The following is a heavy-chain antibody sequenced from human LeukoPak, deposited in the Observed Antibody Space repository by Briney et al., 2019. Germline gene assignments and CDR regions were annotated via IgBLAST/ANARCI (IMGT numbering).Heavy chain of an antibody. Sequence: GASVKVSCKSSGFTFTGYYIHWVRQAPGQGLEWMGYIGPRNSAASYAEKFQGRVTMTRDTSLSTAYMELSRLTSDDTAVYYCAREGSDQLSKDFDYWGQGTLVTVSS. V-gene: IGHV1-2*02. CDR2: IGPRNSAA. D-gene: IGHD2-2*01. J-gene: IGHJ4*02. CDR1: GFTFTGYY. CDR3: AREGSDQLSKDFDY.